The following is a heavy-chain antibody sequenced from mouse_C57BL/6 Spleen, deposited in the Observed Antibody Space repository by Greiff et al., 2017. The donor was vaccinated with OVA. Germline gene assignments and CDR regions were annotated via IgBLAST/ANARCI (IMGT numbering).Heavy chain of an antibody. CDR1: GFNIKDYY. J-gene: IGHJ4*01. V-gene: IGHV14-2*01. CDR3: ARWGGPDAMDY. Sequence: EVQLQQSGAELVKPGASVKFSCPASGFNIKDYYMHWVKQRTEQGLGWIGRIDPEDGETKYAPKFQGKATITADPSSNTAYLQVSSLTSEDTAVYYCARWGGPDAMDYRGQGTSGTVAP. CDR2: IDPEDGET.